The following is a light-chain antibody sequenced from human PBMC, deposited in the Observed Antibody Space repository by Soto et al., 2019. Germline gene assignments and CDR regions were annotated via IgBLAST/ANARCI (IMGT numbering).Light chain of an antibody. CDR3: SSYAGSNRVV. Sequence: QSALTQPPSASGSPGQSVTISCTGTSSDVGGYNYVSWYQQHPGKAPKLMIYEVSQRPSGVPDRFSGSKSGNTASLTVSGLQGEDEADYYCSSYAGSNRVVFGGGTKLTVL. CDR2: EVS. V-gene: IGLV2-8*01. CDR1: SSDVGGYNY. J-gene: IGLJ2*01.